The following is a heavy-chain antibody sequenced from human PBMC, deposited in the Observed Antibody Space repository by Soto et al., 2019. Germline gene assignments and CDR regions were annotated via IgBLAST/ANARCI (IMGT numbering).Heavy chain of an antibody. V-gene: IGHV1-18*01. J-gene: IGHJ4*02. CDR2: ISGYNGNT. CDR3: ARDMGVNDCGDYVDY. Sequence: QGHLVQSGAEVKKPGASVTVSCKASGYTFTNYGISWVRQAPGQGLEWMGWISGYNGNTKYAPKFQGRVTLTSDTSXXTSDIQLRSLRSDDTAVYYCARDMGVNDCGDYVDYWGQGTLVTVSS. D-gene: IGHD4-17*01. CDR1: GYTFTNYG.